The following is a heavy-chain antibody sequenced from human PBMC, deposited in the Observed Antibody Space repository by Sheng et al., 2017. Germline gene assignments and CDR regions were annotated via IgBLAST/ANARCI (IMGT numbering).Heavy chain of an antibody. Sequence: QVQLQQWGAGLLKPSETLSLTCAVYGGSFSGYYWSWIRQPPGKGLEWIGEINHSGSTNYNPSLKSRVTISVDTSKNQFSLKLSSVTAADTAVYYCARGGRKVAGTVTFGYWGQGTLVTVSS. CDR3: ARGGRKVAGTVTFGY. CDR1: GGSFSGYY. J-gene: IGHJ4*02. D-gene: IGHD6-19*01. CDR2: INHSGST. V-gene: IGHV4-34*01.